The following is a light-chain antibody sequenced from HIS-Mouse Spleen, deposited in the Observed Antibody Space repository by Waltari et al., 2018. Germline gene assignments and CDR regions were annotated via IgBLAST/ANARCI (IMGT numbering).Light chain of an antibody. CDR1: SPNIGSTY. Sequence: QSVLTQPPSASGTPGPRVTIPCSGSSPNIGSTYVYWYQQRPGTAPTLLISRNNQRPSGVPDRFSGSKSGTSASLAISGLRSEDEADYYCAAWDDSLSGNWVFGGGTKLTVL. J-gene: IGLJ3*02. CDR2: RNN. V-gene: IGLV1-47*01. CDR3: AAWDDSLSGNWV.